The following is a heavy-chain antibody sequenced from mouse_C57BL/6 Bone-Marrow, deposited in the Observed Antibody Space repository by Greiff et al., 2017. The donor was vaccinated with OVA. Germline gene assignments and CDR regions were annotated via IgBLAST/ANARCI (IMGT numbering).Heavy chain of an antibody. J-gene: IGHJ4*01. V-gene: IGHV1-55*01. D-gene: IGHD1-1*02. CDR1: GYTFTSYW. Sequence: QVQLQQPGAELVKPGASAKMSCKASGYTFTSYWITWVKQRPGQGLEWIGDIYPGSGSTNYNEKFKSKATLTVDTSSSTAYMQLSSLTSEDSAVYYCASNYGPYYAMDYWGQGTSVTVSS. CDR2: IYPGSGST. CDR3: ASNYGPYYAMDY.